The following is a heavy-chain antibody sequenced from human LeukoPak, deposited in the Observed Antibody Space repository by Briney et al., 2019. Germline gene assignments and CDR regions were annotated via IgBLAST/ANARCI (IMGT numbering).Heavy chain of an antibody. CDR3: AKDKVVITTSSFDY. V-gene: IGHV3-23*01. Sequence: GGSLRLSCAASGFTFSSYAMSWVRQAPGVGLEWVSAISGSGGSTYYADSVKGRFTISRDNSKNTLYLQMNSLRAEDTAVYYCAKDKVVITTSSFDYWGQGTLVTVFS. J-gene: IGHJ4*02. CDR2: ISGSGGST. CDR1: GFTFSSYA. D-gene: IGHD3-22*01.